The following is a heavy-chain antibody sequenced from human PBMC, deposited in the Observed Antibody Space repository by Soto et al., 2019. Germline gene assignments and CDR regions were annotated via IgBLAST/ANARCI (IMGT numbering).Heavy chain of an antibody. V-gene: IGHV1-46*03. Sequence: GASVKVSCKASGYTFTSYYMHWVRQAPGQGLEWMGIINPSGGSTSYAQKFQGRVTMTRDTSTSTVYMELSSLRSEDTAVYYCARADYDFWCGLPTPGIYYMHVWRKATTVTV. CDR2: INPSGGST. CDR1: GYTFTSYY. CDR3: ARADYDFWCGLPTPGIYYMHV. J-gene: IGHJ6*03. D-gene: IGHD3-3*01.